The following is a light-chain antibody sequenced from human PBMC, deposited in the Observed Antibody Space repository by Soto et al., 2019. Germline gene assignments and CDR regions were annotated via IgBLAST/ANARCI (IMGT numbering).Light chain of an antibody. CDR2: EVS. Sequence: QSALTQPPSASGSPGQSVTISCTGTSSDVGGYNYVSWYQQHPGKAPKLMIYEVSKRPSGVPDRFSGSKSGNTASLTVSGLQAEDEADYYCSSYAGSIFWVFGGGTKLTV. V-gene: IGLV2-8*01. CDR3: SSYAGSIFWV. CDR1: SSDVGGYNY. J-gene: IGLJ3*02.